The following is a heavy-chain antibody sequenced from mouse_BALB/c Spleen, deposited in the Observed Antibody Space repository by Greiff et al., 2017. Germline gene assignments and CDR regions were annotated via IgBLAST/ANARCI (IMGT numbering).Heavy chain of an antibody. CDR3: TRSETGLYAMDY. CDR2: IDPETGGT. CDR1: GYTFTDYE. D-gene: IGHD4-1*01. J-gene: IGHJ4*01. Sequence: VKLMESGAELVRPGASVTLSCKASGYTFTDYEMHWVKQTPVHGLEWIGAIDPETGGTAYNQKFKGKATLTADKSSSTAYMELRSLTSEDSAVYYCTRSETGLYAMDYWGQGTSVTVSS. V-gene: IGHV1-15*01.